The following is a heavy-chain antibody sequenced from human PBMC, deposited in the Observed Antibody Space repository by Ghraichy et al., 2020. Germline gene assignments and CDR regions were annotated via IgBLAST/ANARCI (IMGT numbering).Heavy chain of an antibody. CDR3: ARGQEYQLLYRVKGGVRVYYYYGMDV. V-gene: IGHV3-21*01. J-gene: IGHJ6*02. Sequence: GGSLRLSCAASGFTFSSYSMNWVRQAPGKGLEWVSSISSSSSYIYYADSVKGRFTISRDNAKNSLYLQMNSLRAEDTAVYYCARGQEYQLLYRVKGGVRVYYYYGMDVWGQGTTVTVSS. CDR1: GFTFSSYS. CDR2: ISSSSSYI. D-gene: IGHD2-2*02.